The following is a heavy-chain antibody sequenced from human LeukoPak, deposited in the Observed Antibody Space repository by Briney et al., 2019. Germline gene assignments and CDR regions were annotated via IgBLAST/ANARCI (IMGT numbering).Heavy chain of an antibody. V-gene: IGHV3-21*01. CDR3: ARDPQGYSSSWFDY. Sequence: RSGGSLRLSCAASGFTFSTYSMNWVRQAPGKGLEWVSFISSSSSYIYYADSVKGRFTISRDNAKNSLYLQMNSLRAEDTAVYYCARDPQGYSSSWFDYWGQGTLVTVSS. J-gene: IGHJ4*02. D-gene: IGHD6-13*01. CDR1: GFTFSTYS. CDR2: ISSSSSYI.